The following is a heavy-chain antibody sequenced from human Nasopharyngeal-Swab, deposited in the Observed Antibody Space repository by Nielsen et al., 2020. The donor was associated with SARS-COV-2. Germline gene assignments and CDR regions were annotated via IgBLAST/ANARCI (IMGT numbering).Heavy chain of an antibody. J-gene: IGHJ2*01. D-gene: IGHD6-19*01. CDR3: ARDLRYSSGWSPGRYFDL. CDR2: IYYSGST. V-gene: IGHV4-31*02. Sequence: WIRQPPGKGLEWIGYIYYSGSTYYNPSLKSRVTISVDTSKNQFSLKLSSVTAADTAVYYCARDLRYSSGWSPGRYFDLWGRGTLATVSS.